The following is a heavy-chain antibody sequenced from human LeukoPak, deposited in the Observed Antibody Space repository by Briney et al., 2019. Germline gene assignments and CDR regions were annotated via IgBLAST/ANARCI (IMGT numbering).Heavy chain of an antibody. Sequence: PSQTLSLTCTVSGDSLSSGDYYWSWIRQPVGKGLEWIGRISSSGSTNYNPSLKSRVTISVDTSKNQFSLKLSSVTAADTAVYFCARGPYSYDSSGAFDIWGQGTMVTVSS. CDR3: ARGPYSYDSSGAFDI. V-gene: IGHV4-61*02. CDR1: GDSLSSGDYY. CDR2: ISSSGST. D-gene: IGHD3-22*01. J-gene: IGHJ3*02.